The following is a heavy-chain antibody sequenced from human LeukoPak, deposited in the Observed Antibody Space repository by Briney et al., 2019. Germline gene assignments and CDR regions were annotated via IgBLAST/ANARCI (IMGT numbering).Heavy chain of an antibody. CDR3: ARDKVTGDSYFDY. Sequence: TGGSLRLSCAASGFTVSSNYMSWVRQAPGKGLEWVAHIKQDGSEKNYVDSVKGRFTISRDNARNSLLLQMDGLRAEDTAVYYCARDKVTGDSYFDYWGQGTLVTVSS. J-gene: IGHJ4*02. CDR2: IKQDGSEK. V-gene: IGHV3-7*01. CDR1: GFTVSSNY. D-gene: IGHD2-21*02.